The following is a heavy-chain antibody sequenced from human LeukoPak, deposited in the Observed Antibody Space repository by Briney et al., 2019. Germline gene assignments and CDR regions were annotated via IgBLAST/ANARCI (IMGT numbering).Heavy chain of an antibody. CDR1: GFTFSSYS. J-gene: IGHJ6*02. CDR3: ARDYSSSGTFFGYYYGMDV. V-gene: IGHV3-48*02. D-gene: IGHD2-2*01. CDR2: ISGSSKII. Sequence: GGALRLSCAASGFTFSSYSMNWVRQAPGKGLEWISYISGSSKIIHWAESLKGRFTISRDNAKNSLYLQMNSLRDEDTAVYYCARDYSSSGTFFGYYYGMDVWGQGTTVTVSS.